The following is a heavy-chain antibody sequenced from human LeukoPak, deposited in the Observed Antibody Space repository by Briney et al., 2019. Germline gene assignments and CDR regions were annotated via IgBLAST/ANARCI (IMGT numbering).Heavy chain of an antibody. CDR1: GDSFTSYW. V-gene: IGHV5-51*01. D-gene: IGHD3-10*01. CDR3: ARREDVSAEEGFFDY. J-gene: IGHJ4*02. CDR2: IYPGDSDT. Sequence: GESLKISCKGSGDSFTSYWIGWLRQMPGKGLEWMGIIYPGDSDTRYSPSFQGQVTISADKSITTAYLQWSSLKASDTTMYYCARREDVSAEEGFFDYWGQGTLVTVSS.